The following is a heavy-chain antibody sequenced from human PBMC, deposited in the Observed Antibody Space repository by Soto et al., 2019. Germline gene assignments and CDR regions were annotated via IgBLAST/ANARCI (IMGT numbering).Heavy chain of an antibody. Sequence: SETLSLTCTVSGGSISSSSYYFGWIRQPPGKGLEWVGSIYYSWSTYYNPSLKSRVTISLDTSKNQFSLKLSSVTAADTAVYYCARLAFYDSSGYYYYYGMDVWGEGTTVTVSS. CDR3: ARLAFYDSSGYYYYYGMDV. CDR1: GGSISSSSYY. J-gene: IGHJ6*04. CDR2: IYYSWST. D-gene: IGHD3-22*01. V-gene: IGHV4-39*01.